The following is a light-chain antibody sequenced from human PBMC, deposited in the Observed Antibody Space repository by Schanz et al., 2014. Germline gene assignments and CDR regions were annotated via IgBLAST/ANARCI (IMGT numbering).Light chain of an antibody. V-gene: IGKV3-20*01. Sequence: EIVLTQSPGTLSLSPGERATLSCRASQSVSSNYLAWYQQKPGQAPRLLIYDASNRATGIPARFSGSGSGTDFTLTISSLEPEDFAVYYCQQYGSSPTFGPGTKVDIK. CDR3: QQYGSSPT. J-gene: IGKJ3*01. CDR1: QSVSSNY. CDR2: DAS.